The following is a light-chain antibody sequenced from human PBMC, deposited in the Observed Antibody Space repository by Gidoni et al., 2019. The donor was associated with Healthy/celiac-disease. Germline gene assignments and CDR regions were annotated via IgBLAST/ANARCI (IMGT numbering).Light chain of an antibody. J-gene: IGLJ1*01. Sequence: QSALTQPRSVSGSPGQSVTISCTGTSSDVGGYNYVSWYQQHPGNAPNLMIYDVSKRPSGVPARFSGSKSGNTASLTISALQAEDEADYYCCSSAGSYTLREYVFGTGTKVTVL. CDR3: CSSAGSYTLREYV. CDR1: SSDVGGYNY. CDR2: DVS. V-gene: IGLV2-11*01.